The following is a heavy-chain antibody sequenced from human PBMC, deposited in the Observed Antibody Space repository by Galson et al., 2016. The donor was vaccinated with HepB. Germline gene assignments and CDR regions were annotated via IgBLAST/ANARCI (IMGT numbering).Heavy chain of an antibody. CDR2: INSDGSIT. Sequence: SLRLSCAASGLNFSPYWMHWVRQVPGKGLMWLSHINSDGSITTYADSVRGRFSISRDNSKNTLFLQMNSLRAEDTAIYYCAKHHFWSGYYVDSWGQGTLVTVSS. CDR1: GLNFSPYW. J-gene: IGHJ4*02. V-gene: IGHV3-74*03. D-gene: IGHD3-3*02. CDR3: AKHHFWSGYYVDS.